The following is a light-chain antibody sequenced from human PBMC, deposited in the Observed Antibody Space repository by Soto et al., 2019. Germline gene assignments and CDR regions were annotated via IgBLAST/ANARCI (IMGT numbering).Light chain of an antibody. V-gene: IGKV1-5*03. CDR2: KAS. CDR1: QSISSW. CDR3: QQYNSPYLKT. Sequence: DIQMTQSPSTLSASVGDRVTITCRASQSISSWLAWYQQKPGKAPKLLIYKASSLESGVPSRFSGSESGTEFTLTISSLQPDDFATYYCQQYNSPYLKTFGQGTKVEIK. J-gene: IGKJ1*01.